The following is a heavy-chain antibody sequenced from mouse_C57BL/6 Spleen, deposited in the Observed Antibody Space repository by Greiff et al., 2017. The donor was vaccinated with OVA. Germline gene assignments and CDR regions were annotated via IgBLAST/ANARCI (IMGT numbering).Heavy chain of an antibody. CDR2: INPGSGGT. CDR3: ARGRGYYGSSYVGFAY. J-gene: IGHJ3*01. Sequence: VQLVESGAELVRPGTSVKVSCKASGYAFTNYLIEWVKQRPGQGLEWIGVINPGSGGTNYNEKFKGKSTLTADKSSSTAYMQLSSLPSEDSAVYFCARGRGYYGSSYVGFAYWGQGTLVTVSA. V-gene: IGHV1-54*01. CDR1: GYAFTNYL. D-gene: IGHD1-1*01.